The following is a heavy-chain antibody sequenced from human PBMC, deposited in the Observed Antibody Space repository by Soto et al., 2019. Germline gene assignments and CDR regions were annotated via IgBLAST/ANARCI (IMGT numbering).Heavy chain of an antibody. CDR2: IWYDGSKK. CDR3: ARSHSSSWPIFDY. D-gene: IGHD6-13*01. Sequence: QVQLVESGGGVVQPGRSLRLSCAASGFTFSSYGMHWVRQAPGKGLEWVAVIWYDGSKKYYADSVKGRFTISRDNSKNTVYVQMNSLRAEDTAVYYCARSHSSSWPIFDYWGQGTLVTVSS. V-gene: IGHV3-33*01. CDR1: GFTFSSYG. J-gene: IGHJ4*02.